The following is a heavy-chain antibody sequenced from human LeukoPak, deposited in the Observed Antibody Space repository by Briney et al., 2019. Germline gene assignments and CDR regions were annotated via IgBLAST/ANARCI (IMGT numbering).Heavy chain of an antibody. CDR1: GFTFSSYA. V-gene: IGHV3-66*01. D-gene: IGHD4-17*01. CDR2: IYSGGST. CDR3: ATMTTVTTMYYYYGMDV. Sequence: TGGSLRLSCAASGFTFSSYAMSWVRQAPGKGLEWVSVIYSGGSTYYADSVKGRFTISRDNSKNTLYLQMNSLRAEDTAVYYCATMTTVTTMYYYYGMDVWGQGTTVTVSS. J-gene: IGHJ6*02.